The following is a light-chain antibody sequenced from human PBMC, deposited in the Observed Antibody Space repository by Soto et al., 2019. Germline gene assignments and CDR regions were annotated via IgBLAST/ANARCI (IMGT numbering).Light chain of an antibody. Sequence: QAVLTQPPSASGSPGQSVAIYCTGTSSDVGGYNYVSWYQQHPGKAPKLMIYEVNKRPSGVPDRFSGSKSGNTASLTVSGLQAEDEADYYCSSYAGSSNVFGTGNKVTVL. J-gene: IGLJ1*01. V-gene: IGLV2-8*01. CDR1: SSDVGGYNY. CDR3: SSYAGSSNV. CDR2: EVN.